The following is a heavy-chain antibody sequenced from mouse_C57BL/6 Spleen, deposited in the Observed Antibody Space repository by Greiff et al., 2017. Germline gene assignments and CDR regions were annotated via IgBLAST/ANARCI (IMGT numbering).Heavy chain of an antibody. CDR3: ARGGITTVVRYFDV. D-gene: IGHD1-1*01. Sequence: EVQLVESGPELVKPGASVKISCKASGYSFTDYNMNWVKQSNGKSLEWIGVINPNYGTTSYNQKFKGKATLTVDQSSSTAYMQLNSLTSEGSAVYYCARGGITTVVRYFDVWGTGTTVTVSS. CDR1: GYSFTDYN. CDR2: INPNYGTT. J-gene: IGHJ1*03. V-gene: IGHV1-39*01.